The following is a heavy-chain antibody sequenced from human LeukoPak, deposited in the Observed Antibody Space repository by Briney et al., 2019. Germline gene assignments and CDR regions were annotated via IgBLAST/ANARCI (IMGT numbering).Heavy chain of an antibody. CDR2: THSSGNT. CDR1: GFTFSSYS. CDR3: ARDRTMTGDRGIDY. V-gene: IGHV3-21*01. J-gene: IGHJ4*02. Sequence: GGSLRLSCAASGFTFSSYSMNWVRQAPGEGLEWVSATHSSGNTYYADSVKGRVTISRDNAKNSLYLQMNSLRDEDTGVYYCARDRTMTGDRGIDYWGQGTPVTVSS. D-gene: IGHD3-22*01.